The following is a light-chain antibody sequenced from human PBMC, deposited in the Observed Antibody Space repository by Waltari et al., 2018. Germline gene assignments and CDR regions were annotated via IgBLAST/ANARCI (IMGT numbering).Light chain of an antibody. CDR2: DVK. J-gene: IGLJ3*02. Sequence: QSALTQPASVSGSPGQSITISCTGTSSDVGGYNSVSWYQQPPSRAPKLMFSDVKSRPSGISERLSAARSGNTASLTITGLQPEDEADYYCSAWDSSLSAWVFGGGTKLTVL. CDR3: SAWDSSLSAWV. CDR1: SSDVGGYNS. V-gene: IGLV2-14*03.